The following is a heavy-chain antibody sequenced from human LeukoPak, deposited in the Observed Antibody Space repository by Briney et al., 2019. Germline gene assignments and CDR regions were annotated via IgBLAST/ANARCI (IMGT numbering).Heavy chain of an antibody. J-gene: IGHJ4*02. CDR3: ARRGSRYSYGPFDY. CDR1: GFTVSSNY. Sequence: GGSLRLSCAASGFTVSSNYISWVRQAPGKGLEWVSLIYSGGNTYYADSVKGRFTISRDNAKNSLYLQMNSLRAEDTAVYYCARRGSRYSYGPFDYWGQGTLVTVSS. V-gene: IGHV3-53*01. D-gene: IGHD5-18*01. CDR2: IYSGGNT.